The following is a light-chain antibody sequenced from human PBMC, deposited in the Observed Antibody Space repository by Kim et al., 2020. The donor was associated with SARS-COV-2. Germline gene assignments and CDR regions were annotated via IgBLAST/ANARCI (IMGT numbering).Light chain of an antibody. CDR1: QSVSSNY. CDR2: DAS. J-gene: IGKJ5*01. CDR3: QQYGSSIT. V-gene: IGKV3-20*01. Sequence: EIVLTQSPGTLSLSPGERATLSCRASQSVSSNYLAWYQQKPGQAPRLLIYDASSRATGIPDRFSGGGSGTDFTLTISRLEPEDFAVYYCQQYGSSITFGQGTRLEIK.